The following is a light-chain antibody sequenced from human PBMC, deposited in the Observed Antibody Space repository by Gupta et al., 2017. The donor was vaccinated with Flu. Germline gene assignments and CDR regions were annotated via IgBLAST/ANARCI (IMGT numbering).Light chain of an antibody. CDR2: AAS. CDR1: QSISSY. V-gene: IGKV1-39*01. CDR3: QQRNNTPST. Sequence: AASDTITCRASQSISSYLNWYQQKPGKAPKLLIYAASNRESGIPSRFSGSGSGTDFTLTISRLQPEDFAVYYCQQRNNTPSTFGQGTKLEIK. J-gene: IGKJ2*02.